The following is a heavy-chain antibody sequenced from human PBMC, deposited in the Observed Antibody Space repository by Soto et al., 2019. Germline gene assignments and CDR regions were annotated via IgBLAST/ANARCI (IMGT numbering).Heavy chain of an antibody. V-gene: IGHV3-30-3*01. CDR2: ISHDGRNK. Sequence: QVQLVESGGGVVQPGRSLRLSCAASGFSFRTYAMHWVGQAPGKGLEWVAMISHDGRNKDYADYVKGRFIISRDNSENTLYLQMDSLRAEDTSLYYCASDHYDFWSGAYLTQYYFDFWGKGTLVTVSS. CDR3: ASDHYDFWSGAYLTQYYFDF. D-gene: IGHD3-3*01. CDR1: GFSFRTYA. J-gene: IGHJ4*02.